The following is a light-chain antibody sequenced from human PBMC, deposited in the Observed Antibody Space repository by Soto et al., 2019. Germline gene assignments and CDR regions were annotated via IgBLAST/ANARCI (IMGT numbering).Light chain of an antibody. CDR2: ESS. Sequence: DIQKTQSPSTLSASLGDRVTITGRASQSISSWLAWYQQKPGKAPKVLIYESSLLQSGVPSRFSGSGSGTDFTLTISSLQPEDFATYYCQHFKSFPITFGQGTRLEIK. CDR3: QHFKSFPIT. J-gene: IGKJ5*01. CDR1: QSISSW. V-gene: IGKV1-5*01.